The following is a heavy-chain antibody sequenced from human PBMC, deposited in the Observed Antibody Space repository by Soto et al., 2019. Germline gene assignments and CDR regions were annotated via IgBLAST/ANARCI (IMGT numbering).Heavy chain of an antibody. CDR1: GYTFTSYG. V-gene: IGHV1-18*01. CDR3: ARVQDSTIFGVDFDY. D-gene: IGHD3-3*01. J-gene: IGHJ4*02. Sequence: QVQLVQSGAEVKKPGASVKVSCKASGYTFTSYGISWVRQAPGQGLEWMGWISAYNGNTNYAQKLQGRVTMTTDTSTSTAYMELRSLISDDTAVYYCARVQDSTIFGVDFDYWGQGTLVTVSS. CDR2: ISAYNGNT.